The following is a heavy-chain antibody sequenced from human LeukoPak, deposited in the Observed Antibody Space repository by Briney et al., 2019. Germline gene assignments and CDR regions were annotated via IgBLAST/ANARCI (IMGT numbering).Heavy chain of an antibody. CDR3: ARGNVTYYDFWSGYSVKNYMDV. V-gene: IGHV4-59*01. CDR1: GGSISSYY. CDR2: IYYSGST. J-gene: IGHJ6*03. D-gene: IGHD3-3*01. Sequence: SETLSLTCTVSGGSISSYYWSWIRQPPGKGLEWIGYIYYSGSTNYNPSLKSRVTISVDTSKNQFSLKLSSVTAADTAVYYCARGNVTYYDFWSGYSVKNYMDVWGKGTTVTVSS.